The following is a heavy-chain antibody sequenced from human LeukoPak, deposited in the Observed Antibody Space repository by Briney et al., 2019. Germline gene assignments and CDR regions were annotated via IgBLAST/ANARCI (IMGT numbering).Heavy chain of an antibody. D-gene: IGHD3-22*01. V-gene: IGHV4-4*02. CDR2: IYHSGST. J-gene: IGHJ4*02. Sequence: PSETLSLTCAVSGGSISSSNWWSWVRQPPGKGLEWIGEIYHSGSTNYNPSLKSRVTISVDKSKNQFSLKLSSVTAADTAVYYCAREKPYYDSSGSFDYWGQGTLVTVSS. CDR1: GGSISSSNW. CDR3: AREKPYYDSSGSFDY.